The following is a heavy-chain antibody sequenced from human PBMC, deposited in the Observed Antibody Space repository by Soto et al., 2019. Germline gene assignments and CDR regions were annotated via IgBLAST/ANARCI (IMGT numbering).Heavy chain of an antibody. J-gene: IGHJ6*02. CDR3: ARDRGVDTAMEPHYYYYYGMDV. V-gene: IGHV1-69*04. CDR1: GGTFSSYT. Sequence: SVKVSCKASGGTFSSYTISWVRQAPGQGLEWMGRIIPILGIANYAQKFQGRVTITADKSTSTAYMGLSSLRSGDTAVYYCARDRGVDTAMEPHYYYYYGMDVWG. D-gene: IGHD5-18*01. CDR2: IIPILGIA.